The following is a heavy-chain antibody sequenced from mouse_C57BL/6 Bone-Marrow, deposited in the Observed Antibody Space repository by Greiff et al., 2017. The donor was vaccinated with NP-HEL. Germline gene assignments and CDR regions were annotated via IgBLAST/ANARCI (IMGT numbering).Heavy chain of an antibody. CDR1: GYTFTSYW. J-gene: IGHJ2*01. CDR2: IYPGSGST. V-gene: IGHV1-55*01. Sequence: LQQPGAELVKPGASVKMSCKASGYTFTSYWITWVKQRPGQGLEWIGDIYPGSGSTNYNEKFKSKATLTVDTSSSTAYMQLSSLTSEDSAVYYCARRGDQLGRYFDYWGQGTTLTVSS. CDR3: ARRGDQLGRYFDY. D-gene: IGHD4-1*02.